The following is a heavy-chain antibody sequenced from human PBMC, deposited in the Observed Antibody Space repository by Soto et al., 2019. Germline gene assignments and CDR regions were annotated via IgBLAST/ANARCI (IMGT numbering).Heavy chain of an antibody. D-gene: IGHD1-26*01. CDR2: ISYDGSNK. Sequence: PGGPLRLCCAASGFTFSSYGVHWVRQAPGKGLEWVAVISYDGSNKYYADSVKGRFTISRDNSKNTLYLQMNSLRAEDTAVYYCANTGFGIVGAPLPFDYWGQGTLVTVSS. J-gene: IGHJ4*02. CDR1: GFTFSSYG. V-gene: IGHV3-30*18. CDR3: ANTGFGIVGAPLPFDY.